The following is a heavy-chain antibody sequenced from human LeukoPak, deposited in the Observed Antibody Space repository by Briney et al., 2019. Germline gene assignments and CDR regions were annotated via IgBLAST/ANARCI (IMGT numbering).Heavy chain of an antibody. CDR3: ARQALLHSGWPPQTDY. Sequence: ASVKVSCKASGYTFTSYGISWVRPAPGQGLEWMGWISAYNGNTNYAQKLQGRVTMTTDTSTSTAYMELRSLRSDDTAVYYCARQALLHSGWPPQTDYWGQGTLVTVSS. CDR1: GYTFTSYG. D-gene: IGHD6-19*01. CDR2: ISAYNGNT. J-gene: IGHJ4*02. V-gene: IGHV1-18*04.